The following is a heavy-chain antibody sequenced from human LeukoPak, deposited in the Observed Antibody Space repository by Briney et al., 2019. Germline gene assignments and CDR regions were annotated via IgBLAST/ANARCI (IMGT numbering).Heavy chain of an antibody. J-gene: IGHJ5*02. CDR3: ARDHYYDSSGYHPGGVNWFDP. V-gene: IGHV1-18*01. D-gene: IGHD3-22*01. CDR2: ISAYNGNT. Sequence: ASVKVSCKASGYTFTSYGISWVRQAPGQGLEWMGWISAYNGNTNYAQKLQGRVTMTTDTSTSTAYMELRSLRSDDTAVYYCARDHYYDSSGYHPGGVNWFDPWGQGTLVTVSS. CDR1: GYTFTSYG.